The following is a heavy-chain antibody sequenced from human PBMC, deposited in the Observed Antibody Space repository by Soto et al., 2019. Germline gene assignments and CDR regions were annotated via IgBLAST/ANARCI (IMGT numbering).Heavy chain of an antibody. CDR1: GFTFSSYW. J-gene: IGHJ4*02. V-gene: IGHV3-7*03. Sequence: EVQLVESGGGLVQPGGSLRRSCAASGFTFSSYWMTWVRQAPGKGLEWVANIKQDGSEKYYVDSVKGRFTISRDNAKNSLYLQMNSLRAEDTAVYYCARQQQWLAPSPVDYWGQGTLVTVSS. CDR3: ARQQQWLAPSPVDY. D-gene: IGHD6-19*01. CDR2: IKQDGSEK.